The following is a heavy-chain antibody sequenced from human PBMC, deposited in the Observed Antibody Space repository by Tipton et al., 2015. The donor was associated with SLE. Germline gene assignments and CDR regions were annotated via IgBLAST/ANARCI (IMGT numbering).Heavy chain of an antibody. D-gene: IGHD6-19*01. J-gene: IGHJ4*02. CDR2: MDPDSGNT. CDR1: GYTFTRND. Sequence: QLVQSGAEVKKPGASVKVSCKASGYTFTRNDINWVRQATGQGLEWMGWMDPDSGNTVYAQRFRGRVTMTRNTSISTAYMELSSLRSDDTAVYYCAIRSVAGLGSVDYWGQGTLVTVSS. V-gene: IGHV1-8*01. CDR3: AIRSVAGLGSVDY.